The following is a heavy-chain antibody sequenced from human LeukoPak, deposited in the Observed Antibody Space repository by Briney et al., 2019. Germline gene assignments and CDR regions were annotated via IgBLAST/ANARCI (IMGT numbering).Heavy chain of an antibody. CDR3: ARSPDILTGEKFDY. J-gene: IGHJ4*02. V-gene: IGHV1-2*02. Sequence: ASVKVSCKASGYTFTGYYMHWVRQAPGQGLEWMGWINPNSGGTNYAQKFQDRVTMTRDTSISTVYMELSRLRSDDTAVYYCARSPDILTGEKFDYWGQGTLVTVSS. CDR1: GYTFTGYY. D-gene: IGHD3-9*01. CDR2: INPNSGGT.